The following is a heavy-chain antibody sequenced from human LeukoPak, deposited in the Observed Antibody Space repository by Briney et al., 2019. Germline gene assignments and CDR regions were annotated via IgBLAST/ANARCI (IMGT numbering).Heavy chain of an antibody. V-gene: IGHV1-18*01. CDR1: GYTFTSYG. CDR3: ARGNMAPDY. J-gene: IGHJ4*02. Sequence: ASVTVSCKASGYTFTSYGVSWVRQAPGQGLEWVGWISAYTGDTNYAQKIQGRVTVTTDTSTSTAYMELRSLRSDDTAVYYCARGNMAPDYWGQGTLVTVSS. D-gene: IGHD2/OR15-2a*01. CDR2: ISAYTGDT.